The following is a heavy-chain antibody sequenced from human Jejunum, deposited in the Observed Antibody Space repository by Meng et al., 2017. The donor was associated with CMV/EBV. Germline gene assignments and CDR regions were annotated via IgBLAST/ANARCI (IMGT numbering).Heavy chain of an antibody. Sequence: LSLSCAGSGLSFHNCWMHWVRRVPGKGLVWVSRINKDGSTTVSADSVKGRFTISRDNAKNTLSLQISSLRAEDTAVYYCVTGELFFDYWGQGTLVTVSS. CDR2: INKDGSTT. D-gene: IGHD3-10*01. CDR3: VTGELFFDY. CDR1: GLSFHNCW. J-gene: IGHJ4*02. V-gene: IGHV3-74*01.